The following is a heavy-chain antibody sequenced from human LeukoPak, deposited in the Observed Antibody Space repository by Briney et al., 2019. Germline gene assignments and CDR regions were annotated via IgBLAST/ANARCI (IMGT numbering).Heavy chain of an antibody. CDR3: ARGYDSSGYYQFDY. D-gene: IGHD3-22*01. CDR1: GGSLSGYY. Sequence: SETLSLTCAVYGGSLSGYYWSWIRQPPGKGLEWIGEINHSGSTNYNPSLKSRVTISVDTSKNQFSLKLSSVTAADTAVYYCARGYDSSGYYQFDYWGQGTLVTVSS. CDR2: INHSGST. V-gene: IGHV4-34*01. J-gene: IGHJ4*02.